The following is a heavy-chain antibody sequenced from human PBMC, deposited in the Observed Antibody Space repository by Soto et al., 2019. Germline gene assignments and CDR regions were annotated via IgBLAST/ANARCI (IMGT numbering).Heavy chain of an antibody. D-gene: IGHD3-22*01. J-gene: IGHJ3*01. CDR1: VGTFSSYA. CDR2: IIAILGKA. V-gene: IGHV1-69*01. CDR3: ARGRGGAIIVGVTGTFDV. Sequence: QVQLVQSGAEVKKPGSSVKVSCKASVGTFSSYAISWVRQAPGQGLEWMGGIIAILGKANYAEKFQGRVTITADESTSTAYMELSSLRSEDTAVYYCARGRGGAIIVGVTGTFDVWGQGTLVTVSS.